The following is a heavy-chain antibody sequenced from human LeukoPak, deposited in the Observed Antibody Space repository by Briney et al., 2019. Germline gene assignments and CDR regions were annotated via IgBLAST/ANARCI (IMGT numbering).Heavy chain of an antibody. CDR2: ISGSGGST. CDR1: GFTFSTYS. D-gene: IGHD3-10*01. Sequence: GGSLRLSCAASGFTFSTYSMNRVRQAPGKGLEWVSAISGSGGSTYYADSVKGRFTISRDNSKNTLYLQMNSLRADDTAVYYCARVADYYGSANFDYWGQGTLVTVSS. CDR3: ARVADYYGSANFDY. J-gene: IGHJ4*02. V-gene: IGHV3-23*01.